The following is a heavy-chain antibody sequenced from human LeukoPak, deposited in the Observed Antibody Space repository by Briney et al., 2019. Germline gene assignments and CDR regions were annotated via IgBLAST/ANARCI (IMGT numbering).Heavy chain of an antibody. CDR3: ARSRGSSGSYPFDY. D-gene: IGHD1-26*01. J-gene: IGHJ4*02. Sequence: GGSLRLSCAASGFTFSSYSMNWVRQAPGKGLEWVSYISSSSSTIYYAGSVKGRFTISRDNAKNSLFLQMNSLRAEDTAVYYCARSRGSSGSYPFDYWGQGALVTVSS. V-gene: IGHV3-48*01. CDR1: GFTFSSYS. CDR2: ISSSSSTI.